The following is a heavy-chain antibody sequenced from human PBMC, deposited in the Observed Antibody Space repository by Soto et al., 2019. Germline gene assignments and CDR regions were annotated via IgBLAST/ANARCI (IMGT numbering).Heavy chain of an antibody. D-gene: IGHD1-26*01. CDR3: AATPRY. Sequence: QVQLQESGPGLVKPSETLSLTCTVSGGSISSYYWSWIRQPPGKGLEWIGYIYSSGGANYNPSLKGPITMSLDTSKNQVSLNVTSVTAADTAVYYCAATPRYWGQGRLVTVSS. CDR2: IYSSGGA. J-gene: IGHJ4*02. V-gene: IGHV4-59*01. CDR1: GGSISSYY.